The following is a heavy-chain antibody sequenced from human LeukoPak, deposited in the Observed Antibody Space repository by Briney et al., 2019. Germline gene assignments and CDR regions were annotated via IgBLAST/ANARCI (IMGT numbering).Heavy chain of an antibody. CDR2: INWNSGST. Sequence: PGGSLRLSCAASGFTFDDYGMSWVRQAPGKGLEWVAGINWNSGSTGYADSVKGRFTISSDNAKNSLYLQMNSLRAEDTALYYCAKDARFDWFIGYFDYWGQGTLVTVSS. J-gene: IGHJ4*02. D-gene: IGHD3-9*01. CDR1: GFTFDDYG. CDR3: AKDARFDWFIGYFDY. V-gene: IGHV3-20*04.